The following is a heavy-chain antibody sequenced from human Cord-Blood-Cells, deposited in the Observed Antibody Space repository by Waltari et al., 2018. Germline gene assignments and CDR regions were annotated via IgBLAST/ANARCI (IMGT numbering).Heavy chain of an antibody. D-gene: IGHD1-1*01. CDR3: AGELAPDDAFDI. J-gene: IGHJ3*02. Sequence: QVQLQESGPGLVKPSETLSLTCAVSGYSISSGYYWGWIRQPPGKGLEWIGSIYHSGSTYYNPSLKSRVTISVDTSKNQFSLKLSSVTAADTAVYYCAGELAPDDAFDIWGQGTMVTVSS. V-gene: IGHV4-38-2*01. CDR2: IYHSGST. CDR1: GYSISSGYY.